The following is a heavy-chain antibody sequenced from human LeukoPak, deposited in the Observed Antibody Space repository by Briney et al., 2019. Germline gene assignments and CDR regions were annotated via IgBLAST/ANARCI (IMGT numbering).Heavy chain of an antibody. J-gene: IGHJ4*02. D-gene: IGHD6-19*01. CDR1: GGSFSGYY. V-gene: IGHV4-34*01. CDR2: INHSGST. CDR3: ARVSSGGGWYGVFY. Sequence: PSETLSLTCAVYGGSFSGYYWSWIRQPPGKGLEWIGEINHSGSTNYNPSLKSRVTISVDTSKNQFSLKLSSVTAADTAVYYCARVSSGGGWYGVFYWGQGTLVTVSS.